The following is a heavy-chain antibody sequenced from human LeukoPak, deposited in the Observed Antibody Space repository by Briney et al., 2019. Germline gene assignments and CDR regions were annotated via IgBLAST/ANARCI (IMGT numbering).Heavy chain of an antibody. Sequence: GGSLRLSCAASGFTFSDFAMHWVRQAPGKGLEWVAFIRYDGNNKYYGDSVKGRFTVSRDNSKNTLFLQMNSLRPEDTAIYYCAKVESSSTWFSEHNWFDPWGQGTLVTVSS. CDR2: IRYDGNNK. D-gene: IGHD6-13*01. CDR3: AKVESSSTWFSEHNWFDP. CDR1: GFTFSDFA. V-gene: IGHV3-30*02. J-gene: IGHJ5*02.